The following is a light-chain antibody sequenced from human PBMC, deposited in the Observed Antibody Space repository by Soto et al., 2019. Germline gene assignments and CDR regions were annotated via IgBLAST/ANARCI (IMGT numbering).Light chain of an antibody. V-gene: IGLV2-14*01. CDR1: SSDVGGYNY. J-gene: IGLJ2*01. CDR2: DVS. Sequence: QSALTQPASVSGSPGQSITISCTGTSSDVGGYNYVSWYQQHPGKAPKLMIYDVSYRPSGVSNRFSGSKSGNTASLTISGLQAEDEADYYCTSYTSSSTLEVFGGVTKLTVL. CDR3: TSYTSSSTLEV.